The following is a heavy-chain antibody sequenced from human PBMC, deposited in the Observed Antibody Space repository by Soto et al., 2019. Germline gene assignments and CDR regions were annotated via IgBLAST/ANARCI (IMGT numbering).Heavy chain of an antibody. CDR1: GYTFSNYG. J-gene: IGHJ5*02. D-gene: IGHD2-2*01. V-gene: IGHV1-18*01. CDR2: ISLYSDGT. CDR3: ARVVPGAEAWFGP. Sequence: ASVKVSCRTSGYTFSNYGITWVRQAPGQPLEWLGWISLYSDGTNYAQKFQGRVSMTTDTSTTTAYMELRSLRSDDTAVYYCARVVPGAEAWFGPWGQGILVTVSS.